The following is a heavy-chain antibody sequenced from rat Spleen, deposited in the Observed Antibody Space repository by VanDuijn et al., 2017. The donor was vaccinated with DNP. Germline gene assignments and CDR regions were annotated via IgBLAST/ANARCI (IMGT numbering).Heavy chain of an antibody. J-gene: IGHJ2*01. CDR3: VTHNNSDC. Sequence: EVQLVESGGGLVQPGNSLKLSCAASGFIFSDYNMAWVRQAPKKGLEWVATISYEGSSTYYRDSVKGRFTLSRDNAESTLYLQMDSLRSEDSATYYCVTHNNSDCWGQGVMVTVSS. CDR2: ISYEGSST. D-gene: IGHD1-10*01. V-gene: IGHV5S10*01. CDR1: GFIFSDYN.